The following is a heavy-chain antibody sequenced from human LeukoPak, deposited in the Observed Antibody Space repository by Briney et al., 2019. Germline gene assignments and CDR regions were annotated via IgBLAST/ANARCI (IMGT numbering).Heavy chain of an antibody. CDR2: INQDGGQK. J-gene: IGHJ4*02. Sequence: GGSLRLSCVASGFTISTYWMSWVRQAPGKGLEWVANINQDGGQKYYVDFVKGRFTISRDNVKNSVYLQMNSLRAEDTAIYYCVRDNLENQWLERSYWGQGTLVTVSS. CDR3: VRDNLENQWLERSY. V-gene: IGHV3-7*01. CDR1: GFTISTYW. D-gene: IGHD6-19*01.